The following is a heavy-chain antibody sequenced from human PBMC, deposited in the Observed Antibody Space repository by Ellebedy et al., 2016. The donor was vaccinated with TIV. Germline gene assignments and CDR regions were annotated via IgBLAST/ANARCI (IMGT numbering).Heavy chain of an antibody. V-gene: IGHV3-23*01. D-gene: IGHD2-21*01. Sequence: PGGSLRLSCAASGFTFSAHGMSWARQAPGKGLEWVSSISASGGERFYADSVKGHFIISRDNSKNTLYLQLNSLRAEDTALYYCAKIGVIGNWYFDIWGRGTLITVSS. CDR3: AKIGVIGNWYFDI. CDR1: GFTFSAHG. J-gene: IGHJ2*01. CDR2: ISASGGER.